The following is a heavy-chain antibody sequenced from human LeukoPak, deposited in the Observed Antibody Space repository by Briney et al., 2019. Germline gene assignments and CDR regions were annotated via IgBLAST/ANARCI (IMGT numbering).Heavy chain of an antibody. CDR2: FDPEDGET. CDR1: GYTLTELS. J-gene: IGHJ6*03. V-gene: IGHV1-24*01. CDR3: SLGAPEYYYMDV. Sequence: ASVKVSCKVSGYTLTELSMHWVRQAPGKGLEWMGGFDPEDGETIYTQKFQGRVTMTEDTSTDTAYMELSSLRSEDTAVYYCSLGAPEYYYMDVWGKGTTVTVSS.